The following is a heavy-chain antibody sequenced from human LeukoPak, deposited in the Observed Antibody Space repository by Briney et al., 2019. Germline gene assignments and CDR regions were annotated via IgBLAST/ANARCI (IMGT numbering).Heavy chain of an antibody. D-gene: IGHD2-2*01. Sequence: SETLSLTCAVYGGSFSGYYWSWIRQPPGKGLEWIGEINHSGSTNYNPSLKSRVTISVDTSKNQFSLKLSSVTAADTAVYYCARGKHCSSTSCYRNYYYYYGMDVWGQGTTVIVSS. CDR2: INHSGST. V-gene: IGHV4-34*01. CDR1: GGSFSGYY. J-gene: IGHJ6*02. CDR3: ARGKHCSSTSCYRNYYYYYGMDV.